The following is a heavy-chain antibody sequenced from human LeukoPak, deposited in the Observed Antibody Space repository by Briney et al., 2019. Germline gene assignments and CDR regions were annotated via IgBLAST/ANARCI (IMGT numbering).Heavy chain of an antibody. J-gene: IGHJ4*02. CDR1: GGSVSSKSAA. Sequence: SQTLSLTCAISGGSVSSKSAAWNWIRQSPSRGLEWLGRTYYRSKWHNGYAVSVKSRITINPDTSKNQFSLHLNSVTPEDTAVYYCVRSAGPLDYWGQGTLVTVSS. CDR3: VRSAGPLDY. CDR2: TYYRSKWHN. V-gene: IGHV6-1*01. D-gene: IGHD1-14*01.